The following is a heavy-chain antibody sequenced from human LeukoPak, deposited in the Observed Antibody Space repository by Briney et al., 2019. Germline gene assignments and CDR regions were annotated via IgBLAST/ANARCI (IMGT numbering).Heavy chain of an antibody. CDR1: GFTFSSYW. Sequence: GSLRLSCAASGFTFSSYWMSWVRQAPGKGLEWIGEIRHTGTTNYNPSLKSRVTMSVDKSKNQFSLHLTSLTAADTAIYYCARVIPTGWRQNDYWGQGTLVTVSS. J-gene: IGHJ4*02. CDR2: IRHTGTT. CDR3: ARVIPTGWRQNDY. D-gene: IGHD6-19*01. V-gene: IGHV4-4*02.